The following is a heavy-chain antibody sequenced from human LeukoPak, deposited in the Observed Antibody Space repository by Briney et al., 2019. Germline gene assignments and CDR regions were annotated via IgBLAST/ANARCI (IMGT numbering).Heavy chain of an antibody. D-gene: IGHD3-10*02. CDR1: GFTFSSYS. J-gene: IGHJ6*04. CDR3: AELGITMIGGV. CDR2: ISSSSSYI. Sequence: GGSLRLSCAASGFTFSSYSMNWVRQAPGKGLEGVSSISSSSSYIYYADSVKGRFTISRDNAKNSLYLQMNSLRAEDTAVYYCAELGITMIGGVWGKGTTVTISS. V-gene: IGHV3-21*01.